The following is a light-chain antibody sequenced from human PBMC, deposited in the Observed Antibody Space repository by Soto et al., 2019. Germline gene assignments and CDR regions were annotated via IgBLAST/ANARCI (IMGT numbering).Light chain of an antibody. CDR1: QSISSSY. CDR3: QQYGNSPRT. J-gene: IGKJ4*01. V-gene: IGKV3-20*01. Sequence: EIVLTQSPGTLSLSPGERATLSYRASQSISSSYLAWYLQKPGQAPRLLIYSASSRATGIPDRFSGSGSGTDFPLTISRLEPEDFAVYYCQQYGNSPRTFGGGTKVEIK. CDR2: SAS.